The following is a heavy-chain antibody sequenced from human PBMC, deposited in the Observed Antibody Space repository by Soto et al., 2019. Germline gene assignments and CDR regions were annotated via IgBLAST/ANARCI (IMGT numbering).Heavy chain of an antibody. CDR1: GGTFSSYA. Sequence: QVQLVQSGAEAKKPGSSVKVSCKTSGGTFSSYAISWVRQAPGQGLEWMGGIVPLFRTTNYAQKFQGRVTINADTSTYTVYMERSGLRSVDTAVYYCARGGYSSTWSNLLDRSGLDVWGQGTTVTVSS. CDR3: ARGGYSSTWSNLLDRSGLDV. V-gene: IGHV1-69*06. CDR2: IVPLFRTT. D-gene: IGHD6-13*01. J-gene: IGHJ6*02.